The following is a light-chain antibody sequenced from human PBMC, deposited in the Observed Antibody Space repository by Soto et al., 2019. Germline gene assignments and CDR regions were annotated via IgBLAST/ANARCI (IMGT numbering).Light chain of an antibody. Sequence: DIQMTHSPSSLSASVGDTVTFICLASHNVDNYLKWYQQKPGKAPGLLIYATSTLQSGVPSRFSASGSGTDFTLTISGLQPEDFATYYCQQDLRPPLTFGPGTKVD. V-gene: IGKV1-39*01. CDR2: ATS. CDR1: HNVDNY. CDR3: QQDLRPPLT. J-gene: IGKJ3*01.